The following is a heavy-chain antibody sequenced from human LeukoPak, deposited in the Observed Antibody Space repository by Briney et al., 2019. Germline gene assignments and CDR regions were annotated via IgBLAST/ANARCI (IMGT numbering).Heavy chain of an antibody. CDR1: GYTFANYG. D-gene: IGHD3-22*01. Sequence: ASVKVSCKASGYTFANYGVSWVRQAPGQGLEWMGGIIPIFGTANYAQKFQGRVTITADESTSTAYMELSSLRSEDTAVYYCARMRTRYYYDSSGPISPPYYFDYWGQGTLVTVSS. CDR2: IIPIFGTA. V-gene: IGHV1-69*13. J-gene: IGHJ4*02. CDR3: ARMRTRYYYDSSGPISPPYYFDY.